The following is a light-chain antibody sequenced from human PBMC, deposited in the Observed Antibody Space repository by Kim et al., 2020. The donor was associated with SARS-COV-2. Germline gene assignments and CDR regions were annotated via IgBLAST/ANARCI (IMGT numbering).Light chain of an antibody. V-gene: IGLV3-1*01. CDR2: QHT. Sequence: YELTQPPSVSVSPGQTASITCSGSKLGDKYAYWYQKKPGQSPVLVIYQHTKRPSGISQRFSGSSSGNTATLTISRAQTMDEADYYCQAWDSSTAVFGGGTQLTVL. CDR1: KLGDKY. J-gene: IGLJ3*02. CDR3: QAWDSSTAV.